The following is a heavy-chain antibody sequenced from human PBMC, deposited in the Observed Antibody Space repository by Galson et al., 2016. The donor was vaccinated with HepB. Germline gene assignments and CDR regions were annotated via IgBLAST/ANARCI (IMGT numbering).Heavy chain of an antibody. CDR1: GFTFSSYG. J-gene: IGHJ4*02. V-gene: IGHV3-48*02. D-gene: IGHD6-19*01. CDR3: VKGAGTIDY. CDR2: ISSSSNSM. Sequence: SLRLSCAASGFTFSSYGMHWVRQAPGKGLEWISYISSSSNSMYYADSVKGRFTISRDNAKNSLYLQMNSLRDEDTAVYYCVKGAGTIDYWGREPWSPSPQ.